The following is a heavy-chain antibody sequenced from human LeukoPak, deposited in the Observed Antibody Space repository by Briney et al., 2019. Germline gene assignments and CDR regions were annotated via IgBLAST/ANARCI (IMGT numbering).Heavy chain of an antibody. V-gene: IGHV3-30*04. CDR2: ISYDGSTK. J-gene: IGHJ2*01. CDR1: GSTFSSFA. Sequence: GGSLRLSCAASGSTFSSFAMHWVRQAPGKGLQWVAAISYDGSTKYYSDSVKGRFTISRDNSKSTLFLQMNSLRAEDTAVHYGARDGGQLYWFFDLWGRGTLVTVSS. D-gene: IGHD2-15*01. CDR3: ARDGGQLYWFFDL.